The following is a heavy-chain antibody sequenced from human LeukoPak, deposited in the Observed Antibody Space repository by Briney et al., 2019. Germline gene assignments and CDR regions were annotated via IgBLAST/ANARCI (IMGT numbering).Heavy chain of an antibody. D-gene: IGHD6-13*01. CDR1: GGTFSSYA. Sequence: ASVKVSCKASGGTFSSYAISWVRQAPGQGLEWMGGIIPIFGTANYAQKFQGRVTITADKSTSTAYMELSSLRSDDTAVYYCTRGYGSSWFDYWGQGTLVTVSS. J-gene: IGHJ4*02. CDR2: IIPIFGTA. V-gene: IGHV1-69*06. CDR3: TRGYGSSWFDY.